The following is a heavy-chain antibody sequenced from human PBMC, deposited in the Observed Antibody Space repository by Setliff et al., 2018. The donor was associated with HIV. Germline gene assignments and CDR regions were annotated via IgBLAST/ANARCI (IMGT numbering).Heavy chain of an antibody. J-gene: IGHJ5*02. CDR3: ARRTFGSGRIDP. Sequence: SETLSLTCSVSSDSISSGSYYWSWIRLPAGKGLEWIGQIHTSGSTNYNPSLKSRLTISIDASKNQFSLKLNSVTATDTAVYYCARRTFGSGRIDPWGQGTLVTVSS. V-gene: IGHV4-61*09. D-gene: IGHD3-16*01. CDR2: IHTSGST. CDR1: SDSISSGSYY.